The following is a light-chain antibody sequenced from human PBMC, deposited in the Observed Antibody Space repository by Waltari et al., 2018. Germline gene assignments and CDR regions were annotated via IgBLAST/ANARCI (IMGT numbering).Light chain of an antibody. V-gene: IGKV1-39*01. CDR3: QQSFILPLT. CDR2: SAS. J-gene: IGKJ4*01. CDR1: QSVSTY. Sequence: DIQMTQSPSSLSASMGDTVTITCRASQSVSTYLHWYQKKPGKAPNLLIYSASALQSGIPTRFRGSGSGTDFTLTIHSLQREDFATYYCQQSFILPLTFGGGTKVEIK.